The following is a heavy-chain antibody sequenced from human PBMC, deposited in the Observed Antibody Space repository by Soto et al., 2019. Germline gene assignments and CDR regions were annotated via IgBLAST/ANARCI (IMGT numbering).Heavy chain of an antibody. CDR3: ARDDVRLGVVVTQRYDAFDI. Sequence: AASVKVSCKASGGTFSSYAISWVRQAPGQGLEWMGGIIPIFGTANYAQKFQGRVTITADESTSTAYMELSSLRSEDTAVYYCARDDVRLGVVVTQRYDAFDIWGQGTMVTVSS. CDR1: GGTFSSYA. CDR2: IIPIFGTA. J-gene: IGHJ3*02. V-gene: IGHV1-69*13. D-gene: IGHD3-22*01.